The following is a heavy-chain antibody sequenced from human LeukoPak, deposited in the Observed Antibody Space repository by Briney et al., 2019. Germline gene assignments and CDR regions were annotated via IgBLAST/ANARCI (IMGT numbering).Heavy chain of an antibody. CDR1: GFSFSTFW. V-gene: IGHV3-7*01. J-gene: IGHJ4*02. CDR2: IDQDGGEK. Sequence: PGGSLRLSCAASGFSFSTFWMSWVRQAPGKGLEWVANIDQDGGEKYYVGSVEGRFTISRDNAKDSLYLQMNSLRVEDTAVYYCASDEQLVPQIDYWGQGTLVTVSS. D-gene: IGHD6-13*01. CDR3: ASDEQLVPQIDY.